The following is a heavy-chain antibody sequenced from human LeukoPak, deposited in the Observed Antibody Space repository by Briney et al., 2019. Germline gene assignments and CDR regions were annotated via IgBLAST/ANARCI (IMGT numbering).Heavy chain of an antibody. CDR1: GGSISSYY. V-gene: IGHV4-59*01. Sequence: SETLSLTCSVSGGSISSYYWSWIRQPPGKGLEWIGYIYYSGSTNYNPSLKSRVTISVDTSKNQFSLKLSSVTAADTAVYYCARGSSSHKEGEFDYWGQGTLVTVSS. CDR3: ARGSSSHKEGEFDY. J-gene: IGHJ4*02. CDR2: IYYSGST. D-gene: IGHD6-13*01.